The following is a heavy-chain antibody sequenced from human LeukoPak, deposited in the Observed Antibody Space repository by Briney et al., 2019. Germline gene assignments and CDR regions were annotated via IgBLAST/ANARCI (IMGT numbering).Heavy chain of an antibody. CDR2: ISGSGGST. V-gene: IGHV3-23*01. Sequence: SGGSLRLSCASSGFTFSSYAMSWVRQAPGKGLEWVSAISGSGGSTYYADSVKGRFTISRDNSKNTLYLQMNSLRAEDTAVYYCAKSRWQQLVPRGFWFDYWGQGTLVTVSS. CDR3: AKSRWQQLVPRGFWFDY. CDR1: GFTFSSYA. J-gene: IGHJ4*02. D-gene: IGHD6-13*01.